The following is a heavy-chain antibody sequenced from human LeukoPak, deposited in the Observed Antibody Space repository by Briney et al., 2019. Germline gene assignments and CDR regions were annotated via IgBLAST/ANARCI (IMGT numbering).Heavy chain of an antibody. CDR1: RLKISVYD. CDR2: SSSSGSTI. V-gene: IGHV3-11*01. Sequence: MSLSYGTPRLKISVYDKSLIRDGPRKRLKKISYSSSSGSTIYYADSVKGRFTISRDNAKSSLYLQMNSLRAEDTAVYYCARVGGGAYDSSGYYYVFFDYWGQGTLVTVSS. J-gene: IGHJ4*02. D-gene: IGHD3-22*01. CDR3: ARVGGGAYDSSGYYYVFFDY.